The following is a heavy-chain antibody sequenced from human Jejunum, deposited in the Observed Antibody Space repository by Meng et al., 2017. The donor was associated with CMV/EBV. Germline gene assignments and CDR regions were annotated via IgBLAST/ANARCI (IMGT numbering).Heavy chain of an antibody. J-gene: IGHJ4*02. CDR3: AKDLGASGWFETFDS. CDR2: IRYDGTNK. Sequence: FPFSTYGMHWVRLAPGRGLEWVAFIRYDGTNKYYTDSVKGRFTISRDNSRSTLFLQMNSLGVEDTTVYYCAKDLGASGWFETFDSWGQGTLVTVSS. V-gene: IGHV3-30*02. D-gene: IGHD6-19*01. CDR1: FPFSTYG.